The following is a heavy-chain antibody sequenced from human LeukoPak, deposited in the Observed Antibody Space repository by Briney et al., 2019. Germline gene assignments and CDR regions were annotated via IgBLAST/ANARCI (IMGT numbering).Heavy chain of an antibody. CDR3: ARETDYGDYGHWWFDP. CDR2: IYYSGST. V-gene: IGHV4-31*03. D-gene: IGHD4-17*01. CDR1: GGPISSGGYY. J-gene: IGHJ5*02. Sequence: SETLSLTCTVSGGPISSGGYYWSWIRQHPGKGLEWIGYIYYSGSTYYNPSLKSRVTISVDTSKNQFSLKLSSVTASDTAVYYCARETDYGDYGHWWFDPWGQGTLVTVSS.